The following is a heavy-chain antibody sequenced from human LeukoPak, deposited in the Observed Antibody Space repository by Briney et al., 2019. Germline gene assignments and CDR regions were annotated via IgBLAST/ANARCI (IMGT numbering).Heavy chain of an antibody. CDR3: AREGEHPY. Sequence: GGSLRLSCAASGFTFNSYAMYWVRQAPGKGLEWVVVISNDGSNKYYADSVKGRFTISRDNSKNTLYLQMNSLRAEDTAVYYCAREGEHPYWGQGTLVTVSS. D-gene: IGHD3-16*01. CDR2: ISNDGSNK. V-gene: IGHV3-30*03. CDR1: GFTFNSYA. J-gene: IGHJ4*02.